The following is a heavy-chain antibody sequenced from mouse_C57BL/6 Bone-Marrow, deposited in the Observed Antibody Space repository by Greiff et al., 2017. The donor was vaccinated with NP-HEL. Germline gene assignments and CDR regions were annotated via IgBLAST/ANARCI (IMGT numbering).Heavy chain of an antibody. J-gene: IGHJ3*01. CDR2: IHPNSGST. D-gene: IGHD1-1*01. Sequence: VQLQQPGAELVKPGASVKLSCKASGYTFTSYWMHWVKQRPGQGLEWIGMIHPNSGSTNYNEKFKSKATLTVDKSSSTAYMQLSSLTSEDSAVYYCASNYYGSSYVSAWFAYWGQGTLVTVSA. CDR1: GYTFTSYW. CDR3: ASNYYGSSYVSAWFAY. V-gene: IGHV1-64*01.